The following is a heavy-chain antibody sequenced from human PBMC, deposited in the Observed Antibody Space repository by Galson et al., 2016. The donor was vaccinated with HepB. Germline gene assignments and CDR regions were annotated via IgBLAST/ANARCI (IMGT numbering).Heavy chain of an antibody. J-gene: IGHJ4*02. Sequence: SLRLSCAASGFSFDDYAIHWVRQAPGKGLEWVSGISWSGDILGYADSVKGRFTISRDNAKNSLYLQMNSLRPGDTALYYCAKVSSRKGGPARNNFDSWGPGNLVTVSS. CDR3: AKVSSRKGGPARNNFDS. CDR2: ISWSGDIL. D-gene: IGHD6-6*01. V-gene: IGHV3-9*01. CDR1: GFSFDDYA.